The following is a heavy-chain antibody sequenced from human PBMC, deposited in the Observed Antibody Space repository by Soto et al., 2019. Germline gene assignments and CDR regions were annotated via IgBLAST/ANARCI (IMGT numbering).Heavy chain of an antibody. CDR2: IYYSGST. CDR3: ARYMIVGSLDAFDI. J-gene: IGHJ3*02. V-gene: IGHV4-59*01. D-gene: IGHD3-22*01. Sequence: SETLSLTCTVSGGSISSYDWSWIRQPPGKGLEWIGYIYYSGSTNYNPSLKSRVTISVDTSKNQFSLKLSSVTAADTAVYYCARYMIVGSLDAFDIWGQGTMVTVSS. CDR1: GGSISSYD.